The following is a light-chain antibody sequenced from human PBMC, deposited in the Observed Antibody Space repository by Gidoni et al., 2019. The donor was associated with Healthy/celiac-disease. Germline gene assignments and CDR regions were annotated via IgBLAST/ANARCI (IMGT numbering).Light chain of an antibody. CDR3: QQYNSYSGT. J-gene: IGKJ1*01. CDR2: KAS. V-gene: IGKV1-5*03. CDR1: QSISSW. Sequence: DIQMTQSPSTLSASVGDRVTITCRASQSISSWLAWYQQKPGKAPKLLIYKASSLESGVPSRFSGSGSGTEFTLTISSVQPEDFATYYCQQYNSYSGTFGQGTKVEIK.